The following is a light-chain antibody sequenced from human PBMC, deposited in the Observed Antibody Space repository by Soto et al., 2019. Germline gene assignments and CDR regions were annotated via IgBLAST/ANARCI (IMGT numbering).Light chain of an antibody. V-gene: IGKV3-20*01. CDR3: QQYAGSPRT. J-gene: IGKJ1*01. CDR1: QSITSNY. Sequence: IVLTQSPGTLSLSPGERATLSCRASQSITSNYLAWYQQRPGQAPRLLIYDASNRSTGIPDRFSGSGSGTDFTLTISRLEPEDFAVYSCQQYAGSPRTFGQGTKVEIK. CDR2: DAS.